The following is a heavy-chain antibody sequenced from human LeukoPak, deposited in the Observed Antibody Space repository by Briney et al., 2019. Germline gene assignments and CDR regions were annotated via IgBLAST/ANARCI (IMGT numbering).Heavy chain of an antibody. CDR2: ISSSGSTI. J-gene: IGHJ6*03. Sequence: GGSLRLSCAASGFTFSSYEMNWVRQAPGKGLEWVSYISSSGSTIYYADSVKGRFTISRDNAKNSLYLQMNSLRAEDTAVYYCAILPNDIVVVPAAIFSTQYYYYMDVWGKGTTVTISS. CDR3: AILPNDIVVVPAAIFSTQYYYYMDV. D-gene: IGHD2-2*01. V-gene: IGHV3-48*03. CDR1: GFTFSSYE.